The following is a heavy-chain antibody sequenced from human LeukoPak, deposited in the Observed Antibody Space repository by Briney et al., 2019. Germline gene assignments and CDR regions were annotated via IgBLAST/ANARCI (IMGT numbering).Heavy chain of an antibody. D-gene: IGHD4/OR15-4a*01. CDR3: AKVDYSDP. CDR1: GFTFNNYA. Sequence: PGGSLRLSCAASGFTFNNYAMSWVRQAPGKGLEWVSVISGSGGSTYYADSVKGRLAISRDNSKNTLYLQMNSLRAEDTAVYYCAKVDYSDPWGQGTLVTVSS. CDR2: ISGSGGST. V-gene: IGHV3-23*01. J-gene: IGHJ5*02.